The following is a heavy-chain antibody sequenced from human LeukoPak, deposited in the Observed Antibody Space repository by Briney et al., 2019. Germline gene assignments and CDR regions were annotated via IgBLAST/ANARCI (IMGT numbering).Heavy chain of an antibody. CDR3: ARGIGGYSYGPADWFVP. D-gene: IGHD5-18*01. CDR1: GGSFSGYY. V-gene: IGHV4-34*01. CDR2: INHSGST. Sequence: SETLSLTCAVYGGSFSGYYWSWIRQPPGKGLEWIGEINHSGSTNYNPSLKSRVTISVDTSKNQFSLKLSSVTAADTAVYYCARGIGGYSYGPADWFVPWGQGTLVTVSS. J-gene: IGHJ5*02.